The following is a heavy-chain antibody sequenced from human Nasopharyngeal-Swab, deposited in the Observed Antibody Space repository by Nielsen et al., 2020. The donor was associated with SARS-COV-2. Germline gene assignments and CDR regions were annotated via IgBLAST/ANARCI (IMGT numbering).Heavy chain of an antibody. CDR1: GFTFSDYY. J-gene: IGHJ4*02. CDR3: ARGPMGGYCSGGSCYSCDY. D-gene: IGHD2-15*01. V-gene: IGHV3-11*06. Sequence: GGSLRLSCAASGFTFSDYYMSWIRQAPGKGLEWVSYISSSSSYTNYADSVKGRFTISRDNAKNSLYLQMNSLRAEDTAVYYCARGPMGGYCSGGSCYSCDYWGQGTLVTVSS. CDR2: ISSSSSYT.